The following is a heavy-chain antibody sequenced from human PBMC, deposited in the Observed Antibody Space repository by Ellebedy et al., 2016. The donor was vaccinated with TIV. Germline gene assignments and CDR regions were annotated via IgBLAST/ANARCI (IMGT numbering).Heavy chain of an antibody. V-gene: IGHV3-48*04. Sequence: GGSLRLXXAASGSTFSIYAMNWVRQAPGKGLEWVAHISRGSTSTRYSDSVKGRFTISRDDANHSLYLQMDSLRADDTAVYYCATRGSGHYWGQGTPVTVSS. CDR3: ATRGSGHY. CDR2: ISRGSTST. CDR1: GSTFSIYA. J-gene: IGHJ4*02. D-gene: IGHD3-10*01.